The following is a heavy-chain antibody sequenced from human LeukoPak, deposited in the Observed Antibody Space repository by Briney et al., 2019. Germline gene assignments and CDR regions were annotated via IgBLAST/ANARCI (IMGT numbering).Heavy chain of an antibody. V-gene: IGHV4-34*01. D-gene: IGHD2-21*01. CDR2: INHSGST. CDR1: GGSFSGYY. Sequence: SETLSLTCAVYGGSFSGYYWSWIRQPPGKGLEWIGEINHSGSTNYNPSLKSRVTISVDTSKNQFSLKLSSVTAADTAVYYCARGGQAYAFDIWGQGTMVTVSS. CDR3: ARGGQAYAFDI. J-gene: IGHJ3*02.